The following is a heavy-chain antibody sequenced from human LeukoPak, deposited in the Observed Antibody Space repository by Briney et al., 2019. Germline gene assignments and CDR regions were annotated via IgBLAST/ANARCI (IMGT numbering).Heavy chain of an antibody. Sequence: ASVKVSCKASGGTFSSYAISWVRQAPGQGLEWMGRIIPIFGTANYAQKFQGRVTITTDESTSTAYMELSSLRSEDTAVYYCARVVVVAAPPYYYYYYMDVWGKGTTVTVSS. CDR3: ARVVVVAAPPYYYYYYMDV. J-gene: IGHJ6*03. CDR2: IIPIFGTA. V-gene: IGHV1-69*05. CDR1: GGTFSSYA. D-gene: IGHD2-15*01.